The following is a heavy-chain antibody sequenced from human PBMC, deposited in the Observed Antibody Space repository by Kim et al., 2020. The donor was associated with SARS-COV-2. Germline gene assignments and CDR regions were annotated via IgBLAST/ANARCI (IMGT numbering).Heavy chain of an antibody. Sequence: GGSLRLSCAASGFTFDDYAMHWVRQAPGKGLEWVSGISWNSGSIGYADSVKGRFTISRDNAKNSLYLQMNSLRAEDTALYYCARYSGYDYVAFDIWGQGTMVTVSS. D-gene: IGHD5-12*01. CDR1: GFTFDDYA. CDR2: ISWNSGSI. CDR3: ARYSGYDYVAFDI. J-gene: IGHJ3*02. V-gene: IGHV3-9*01.